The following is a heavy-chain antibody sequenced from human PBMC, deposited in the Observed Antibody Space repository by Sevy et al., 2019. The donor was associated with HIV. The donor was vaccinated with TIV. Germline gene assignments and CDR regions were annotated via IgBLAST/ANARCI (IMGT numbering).Heavy chain of an antibody. V-gene: IGHV3-30*02. CDR3: AKGRGQGYYYGMDV. D-gene: IGHD3-16*01. CDR2: IRYGGSKK. J-gene: IGHJ6*02. Sequence: GGSLRLSCAASGFTFSIYGMHWVRQAPGKGLEWVAFIRYGGSKKYYTGSVKGRFTISRDNSKNTLYLQMNSLRAEETAVYYCAKGRGQGYYYGMDVWGQGTTVTVSS. CDR1: GFTFSIYG.